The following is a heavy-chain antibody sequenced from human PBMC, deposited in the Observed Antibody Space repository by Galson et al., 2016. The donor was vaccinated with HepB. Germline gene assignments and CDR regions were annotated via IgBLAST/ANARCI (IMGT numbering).Heavy chain of an antibody. CDR3: ARENNWFGGPNFGA. D-gene: IGHD3-10*01. Sequence: SLRLSCAVSGFSFRFYAMTWVRQAPGKGLKWVAAISGRGDETFYADSVKGRFTISRDNPKNTLYLHMNRLKVDDTAIYYCARENNWFGGPNFGAWGQGAQVTVSS. CDR1: GFSFRFYA. CDR2: ISGRGDET. J-gene: IGHJ5*02. V-gene: IGHV3-23*01.